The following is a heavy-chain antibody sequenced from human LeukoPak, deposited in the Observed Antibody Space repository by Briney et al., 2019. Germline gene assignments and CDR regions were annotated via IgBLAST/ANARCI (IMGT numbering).Heavy chain of an antibody. J-gene: IGHJ4*02. CDR3: ARDCSGSGWHRPDY. D-gene: IGHD1-26*01. V-gene: IGHV1-2*06. Sequence: GASVKVSCKASGYIFTDYYMHWVRQAPGQGLEWMGRINPDSGDTNYAQKFQGRVTMTRDTFISTAYMELRLKSDDTAVYHCARDCSGSGWHRPDYWGQGTLVTVSS. CDR2: INPDSGDT. CDR1: GYIFTDYY.